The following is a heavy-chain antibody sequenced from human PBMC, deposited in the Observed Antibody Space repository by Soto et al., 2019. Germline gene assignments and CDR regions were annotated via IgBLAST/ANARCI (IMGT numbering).Heavy chain of an antibody. CDR1: GFSFSSYG. Sequence: PGGSLKLSCAASGFSFSSYGMHWVRQAPGKWLEWVAVIWYDGSNKYYADSVKGRFTISRDNSKNTLYLQMNSLRAEDTAVYYCARAEYSSSSLGQYYFDYWGQGTLVTVSS. V-gene: IGHV3-33*01. CDR2: IWYDGSNK. CDR3: ARAEYSSSSLGQYYFDY. J-gene: IGHJ4*02. D-gene: IGHD6-6*01.